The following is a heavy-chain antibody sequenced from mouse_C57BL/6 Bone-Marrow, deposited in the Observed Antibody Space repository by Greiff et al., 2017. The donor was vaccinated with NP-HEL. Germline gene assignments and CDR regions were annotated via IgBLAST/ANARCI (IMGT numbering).Heavy chain of an antibody. V-gene: IGHV1-63*01. CDR1: GYTFTNYW. J-gene: IGHJ1*03. CDR3: ARSGWYWYFDV. Sequence: VQLQQSGAELVRPGTSVKMSCKASGYTFTNYWIGWAKQRPGHGLEWIGVIYPGGGYTNYNEKFKGKATLTADKSSSTAYMQFSSLTSEDSAIYYCARSGWYWYFDVWGTGTTVTVSS. CDR2: IYPGGGYT. D-gene: IGHD3-2*02.